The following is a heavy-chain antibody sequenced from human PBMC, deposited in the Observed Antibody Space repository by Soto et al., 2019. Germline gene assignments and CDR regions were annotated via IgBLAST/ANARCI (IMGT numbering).Heavy chain of an antibody. J-gene: IGHJ6*02. V-gene: IGHV1-69*13. CDR1: GGTFSSYA. CDR3: ARSGYCSGGSFYSEEAYYYYGMDV. D-gene: IGHD2-15*01. CDR2: IIPIFGTA. Sequence: SVKVSCKASGGTFSSYAISWVRQAPGQGLEWMGGIIPIFGTANYAQKFQGRVTITADESTSTAYMELSSLRSEDTAVYYCARSGYCSGGSFYSEEAYYYYGMDVWGQGTTVTVSS.